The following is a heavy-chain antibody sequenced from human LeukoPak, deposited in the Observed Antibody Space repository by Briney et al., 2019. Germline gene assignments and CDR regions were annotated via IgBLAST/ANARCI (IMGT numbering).Heavy chain of an antibody. Sequence: GGSLRLSCAASGFTFSSYAMSSVRQAPGKVLEWVSAISGSWGNTYYADSVKGRYTISRDNSKNTLYLQMNTLRAEDTAVYYCAKSHSYGYAFDYWGQGNLVTVSS. V-gene: IGHV3-23*01. CDR1: GFTFSSYA. J-gene: IGHJ4*02. D-gene: IGHD5-18*01. CDR2: ISGSWGNT. CDR3: AKSHSYGYAFDY.